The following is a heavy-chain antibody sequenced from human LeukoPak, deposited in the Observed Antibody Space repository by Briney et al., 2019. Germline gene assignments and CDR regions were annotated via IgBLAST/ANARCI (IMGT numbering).Heavy chain of an antibody. CDR1: GGSFSGYY. Sequence: PSETLSLTCAVYGGSFSGYYRNWIRQPPGKGLEWIGEINHSGSTNYNPSLESRVTISVDTSKNQFSLKLISVTAADTAVYYCARGRIAVADWGQGTLVTVSS. J-gene: IGHJ4*02. D-gene: IGHD6-19*01. V-gene: IGHV4-34*01. CDR2: INHSGST. CDR3: ARGRIAVAD.